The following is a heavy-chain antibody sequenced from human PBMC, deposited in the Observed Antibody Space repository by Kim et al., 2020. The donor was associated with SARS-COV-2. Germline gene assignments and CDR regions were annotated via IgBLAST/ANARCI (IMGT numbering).Heavy chain of an antibody. D-gene: IGHD4-17*01. J-gene: IGHJ4*02. CDR1: GGSISSYY. Sequence: SETLSLTCTVSGGSISSYYWSWIRQPPGKGLEWIGYIYYSGSTNYNPSLKSRVTISVDTSKNQFSLKLSSVTAADTAVYYCARNYNYGGNLVYFDYWGQGTLGTVSS. CDR2: IYYSGST. CDR3: ARNYNYGGNLVYFDY. V-gene: IGHV4-59*01.